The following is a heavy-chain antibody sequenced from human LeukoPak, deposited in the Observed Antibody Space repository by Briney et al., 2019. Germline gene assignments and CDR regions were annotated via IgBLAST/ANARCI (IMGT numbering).Heavy chain of an antibody. D-gene: IGHD6-13*01. Sequence: SETLSLTCTVSGGSISSYYWSWIRQPPGKGLEWIRYIYYSGSTNYNPSLKSRVTISVDTSKNQFSLKLSSVTAADTAVYYCASGKGSRWYGGVFDYWGQGTLVTVSS. CDR1: GGSISSYY. CDR3: ASGKGSRWYGGVFDY. V-gene: IGHV4-59*01. J-gene: IGHJ4*02. CDR2: IYYSGST.